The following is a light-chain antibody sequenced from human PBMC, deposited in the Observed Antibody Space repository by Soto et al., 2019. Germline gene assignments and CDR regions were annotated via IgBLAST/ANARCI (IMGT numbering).Light chain of an antibody. CDR3: QQYYSYPPIT. CDR1: QGISSY. CDR2: AAS. V-gene: IGKV1-8*01. J-gene: IGKJ5*01. Sequence: IQMTQSPSSLSASVGDGVTITCRASQGISSYLAWYQQKPGKAPKLLIYAASTLQSGVPSRFSGSGSGTDFTLTISCLQSEDFATYYCQQYYSYPPITFGQGTRLEIK.